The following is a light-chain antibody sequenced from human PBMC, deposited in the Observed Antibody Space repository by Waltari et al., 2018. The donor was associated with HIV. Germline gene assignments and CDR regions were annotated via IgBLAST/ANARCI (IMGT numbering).Light chain of an antibody. CDR1: QGLSNY. Sequence: DIQLTLSPSFLSVSVGDTVTLTCRASQGLSNYLAWYQQKPGNAPKLMSFAASTLQTGVPSRFSGSGVGKEFTLTISSVHPGDFATYSCQQLDTYPRTFGQGTKVEIK. V-gene: IGKV1-9*01. CDR3: QQLDTYPRT. J-gene: IGKJ1*01. CDR2: AAS.